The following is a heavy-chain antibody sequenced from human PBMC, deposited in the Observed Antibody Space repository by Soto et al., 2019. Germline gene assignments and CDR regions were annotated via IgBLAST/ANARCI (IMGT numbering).Heavy chain of an antibody. J-gene: IGHJ3*02. CDR3: AGTRGCSGGSCQGAFDI. CDR1: GYTFTSYA. CDR2: INAGNGNT. V-gene: IGHV1-3*01. Sequence: QVQLVQSGAEVKKPGASVKVSCKASGYTFTSYAMHWVRQAPGQRLEWMGWINAGNGNTKYSQKCQGRVTITRDTSASTAYVELSSLRSEDTAVYYCAGTRGCSGGSCQGAFDIWGQGTMVTVSS. D-gene: IGHD2-15*01.